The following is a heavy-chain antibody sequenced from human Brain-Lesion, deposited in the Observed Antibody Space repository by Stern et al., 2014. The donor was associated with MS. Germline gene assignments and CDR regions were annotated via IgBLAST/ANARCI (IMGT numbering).Heavy chain of an antibody. D-gene: IGHD3-3*01. CDR2: LKEDGTEK. J-gene: IGHJ6*02. CDR1: GFTFGNYW. Sequence: EVQLVESGGGLVQPGGSLTISCTAAGFTFGNYWMTWVRQATGKGLEWVAKLKEDGTEKNYVDSVKGRFTISRDNARNSLYLQMNSLRVEDTALYYCARVYNTIYGIVTQRGSGMDVWGQGTTVIVSS. CDR3: ARVYNTIYGIVTQRGSGMDV. V-gene: IGHV3-7*01.